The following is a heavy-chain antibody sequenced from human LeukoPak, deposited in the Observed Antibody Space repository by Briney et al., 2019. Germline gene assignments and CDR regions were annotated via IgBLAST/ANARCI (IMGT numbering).Heavy chain of an antibody. CDR1: GGSISSGGYY. CDR3: ARVSDPWEAFDP. CDR2: IYYSGST. D-gene: IGHD1-26*01. Sequence: PSETLSLTCTVSGGSISSGGYYWSWIRQHPGKGLEWIGYIYYSGSTYYNPSLKSRVTISVDTSKNQFSLKLSSVTAADTAVYYCARVSDPWEAFDPWGQGTLVTVSS. J-gene: IGHJ5*02. V-gene: IGHV4-30-4*08.